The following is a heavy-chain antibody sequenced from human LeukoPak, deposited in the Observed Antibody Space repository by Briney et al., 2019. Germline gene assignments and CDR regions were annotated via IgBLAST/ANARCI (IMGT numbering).Heavy chain of an antibody. CDR3: ARAVDY. CDR1: GFTFSSYS. V-gene: IGHV3-48*04. J-gene: IGHJ4*02. Sequence: GGSLRLSCAASGFTFSSYSMTWVRQAPGKGLEWVSYISTSSGTIYYADSVKGRFTISRDNANNSLYLQMNSLRAEDTAVYYCARAVDYWGQGTLVTVSS. CDR2: ISTSSGTI.